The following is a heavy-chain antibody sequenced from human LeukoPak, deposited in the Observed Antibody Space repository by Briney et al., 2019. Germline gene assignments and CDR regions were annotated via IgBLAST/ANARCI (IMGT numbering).Heavy chain of an antibody. CDR1: GFTFSGYA. CDR2: ISGSGDKT. D-gene: IGHD2-8*01. V-gene: IGHV3-23*01. J-gene: IGHJ4*02. Sequence: GSRRPSCAVSGFTFSGYAMSWVRQAPGKGPEWVSVISGSGDKTHYADSVKGRFTISRDNSKNTLFLQMNSLTAEDTARYFCAKDGDCINGVCYFYFDYWGQGTLVTVSS. CDR3: AKDGDCINGVCYFYFDY.